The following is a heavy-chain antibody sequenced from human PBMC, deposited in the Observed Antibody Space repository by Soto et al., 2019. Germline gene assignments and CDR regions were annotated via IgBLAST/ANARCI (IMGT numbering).Heavy chain of an antibody. CDR1: GGSVSSGSHY. V-gene: IGHV4-61*01. D-gene: IGHD3-3*01. CDR2: VYYSGST. Sequence: SETLSLTCTVSGGSVSSGSHYWSWIRQPPGKGLEWIGYVYYSGSTNYNPSLKSRVTISVDTSNNQFSLKLRSVTAADTAVYYCAREQFLEMGRYWSEGYYGMDVWGQGTTVTVSS. CDR3: AREQFLEMGRYWSEGYYGMDV. J-gene: IGHJ6*02.